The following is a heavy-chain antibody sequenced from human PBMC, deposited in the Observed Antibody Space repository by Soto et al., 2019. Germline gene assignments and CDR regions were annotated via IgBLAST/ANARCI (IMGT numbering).Heavy chain of an antibody. CDR1: GGTFSSHA. Sequence: QVQLVQSGAEVKKPGSSVKVSCKASGGTFSSHAISWVRQAPGQGLEWMGGIIPVFGAANYAQKFQGRVTITADESTTTAYMELSSLRSEDTAVYYCARATIKRHKWNYEGLDYWCQGTLVTVSS. D-gene: IGHD1-7*01. CDR3: ARATIKRHKWNYEGLDY. V-gene: IGHV1-69*01. CDR2: IIPVFGAA. J-gene: IGHJ4*02.